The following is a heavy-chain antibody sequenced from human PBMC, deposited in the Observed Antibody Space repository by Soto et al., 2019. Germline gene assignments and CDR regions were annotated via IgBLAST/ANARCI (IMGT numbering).Heavy chain of an antibody. Sequence: GGSLRLSCAASGFTLSNAWMSRVRQAPGKGLEWVGRLKSKTDGVTTDYTTPVKGRFTISRDDSKNTLYLQMSSLKTEDTAVYYCTGSSWSFWGQGTLVTVSS. J-gene: IGHJ4*02. D-gene: IGHD6-13*01. CDR1: GFTLSNAW. CDR2: LKSKTDGVTT. V-gene: IGHV3-15*01. CDR3: TGSSWSF.